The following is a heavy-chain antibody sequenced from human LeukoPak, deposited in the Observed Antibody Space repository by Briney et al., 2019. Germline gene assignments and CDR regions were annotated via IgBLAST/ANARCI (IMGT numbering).Heavy chain of an antibody. V-gene: IGHV3-11*01. D-gene: IGHD1-26*01. J-gene: IGHJ3*02. CDR1: GFTFSDYY. CDR3: ARSEEHYVFDI. Sequence: GGSLRLSCAASGFTFSDYYMSWIRQAPGEGLEWVSYISSSGSTTYYADSLKGRFTISRDNSKNSLYMQMKSLRADDTAVYYCARSEEHYVFDIWGERTMVTVSS. CDR2: ISSSGSTT.